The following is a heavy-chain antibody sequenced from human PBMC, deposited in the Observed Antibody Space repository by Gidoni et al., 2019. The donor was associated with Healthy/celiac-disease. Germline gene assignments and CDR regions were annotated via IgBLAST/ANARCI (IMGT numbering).Heavy chain of an antibody. CDR3: AADSAGLGADY. CDR2: IVVGSGNT. D-gene: IGHD3-16*01. J-gene: IGHJ4*02. V-gene: IGHV1-58*01. CDR1: GFTFTSSA. Sequence: QMQLVQSGPEVKKPGTSVTVSCKASGFTFTSSAVQWVRQARGQRLEWIGWIVVGSGNTNYAQKFQERVTITRDMSTSTADMELSSLRSEDTAVYYCAADSAGLGADYWGQGTLVTVSS.